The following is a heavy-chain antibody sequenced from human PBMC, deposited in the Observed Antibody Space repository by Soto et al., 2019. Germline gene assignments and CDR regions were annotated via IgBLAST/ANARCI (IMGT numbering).Heavy chain of an antibody. V-gene: IGHV4-34*01. J-gene: IGHJ4*02. CDR1: GGPFSDYP. CDR2: IDHSGST. CDR3: ARLAVTSSTYFDY. D-gene: IGHD2-21*02. Sequence: PSETLSLTCAVYGGPFSDYPWTWIRQPPGKGLEWIGEIDHSGSTNYNPSLKSRVALSVDTSKNQFSLKLRSVTAADTAIYYCARLAVTSSTYFDYWGQGTPVTVSS.